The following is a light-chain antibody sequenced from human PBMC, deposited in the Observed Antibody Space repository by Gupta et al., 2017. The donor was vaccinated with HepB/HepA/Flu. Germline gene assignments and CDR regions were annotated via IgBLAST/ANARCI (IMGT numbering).Light chain of an antibody. CDR2: GVS. Sequence: EIVLTQSPGTLSLSPGERATLSCRASQSVSSSYLAWYQQKPGLAPRLLIYGVSIRSPGLPDRFHGSGSVTAFTLTIIRLAPEHFAVYYLQHYCSSLWTFGEGTKVEIK. J-gene: IGKJ1*01. V-gene: IGKV3-20*01. CDR1: QSVSSSY. CDR3: QHYCSSLWT.